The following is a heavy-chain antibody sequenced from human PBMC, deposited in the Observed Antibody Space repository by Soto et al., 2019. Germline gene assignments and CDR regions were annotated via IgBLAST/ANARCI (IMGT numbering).Heavy chain of an antibody. CDR1: GFTFSNYW. CDR2: VNGDGSTT. CDR3: ARGSNPFDY. J-gene: IGHJ4*02. Sequence: GGSLRLSCAASGFTFSNYWMHWVRQAPGKGLVWVSRVNGDGSTTNYADSVKGRFTISRDNAKNTLYLQMNSLRAEDTAVYYCARGSNPFDYWGQGTLVTVSS. V-gene: IGHV3-74*01. D-gene: IGHD6-6*01.